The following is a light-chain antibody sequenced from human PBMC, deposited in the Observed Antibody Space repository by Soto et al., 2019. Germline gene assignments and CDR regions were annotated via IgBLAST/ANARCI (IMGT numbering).Light chain of an antibody. J-gene: IGLJ1*01. CDR1: SSDVGGYNY. V-gene: IGLV2-14*01. CDR2: EVS. Sequence: QSVLTQPASVSGSPGQSITISCTGTSSDVGGYNYVSWYQQHPGKAPKLMIYEVSNRPSGVSNRFSGSKSGNTASLTIAGLQAEEEADDSCSAHTSGSIREYVFVTGT. CDR3: SAHTSGSIREYV.